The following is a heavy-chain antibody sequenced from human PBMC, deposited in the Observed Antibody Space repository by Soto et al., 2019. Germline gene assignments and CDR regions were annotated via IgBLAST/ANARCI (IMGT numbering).Heavy chain of an antibody. CDR1: GGSISSGDYY. V-gene: IGHV4-30-4*01. CDR3: ARLNYYYYGMDV. Sequence: SETLSLTCTVSGGSISSGDYYWSWIRQPPGKGLEWIGYIYYSGSTYYNPSLKSRVTISVDTSKNQFSLKLSSVTAADTAVYYCARLNYYYYGMDVWGQGTTVTV. J-gene: IGHJ6*02. CDR2: IYYSGST.